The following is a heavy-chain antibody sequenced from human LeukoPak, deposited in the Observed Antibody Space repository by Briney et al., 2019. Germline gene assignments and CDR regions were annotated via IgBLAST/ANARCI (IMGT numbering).Heavy chain of an antibody. CDR1: GYTFTGYY. V-gene: IGHV1-2*02. CDR2: INPNSGGT. J-gene: IGHJ4*02. D-gene: IGHD5-24*01. CDR3: ARVGDGYNLGYFDY. Sequence: ASVKVSCKASGYTFTGYYMHWVRQAPGQGLEWMGWINPNSGGTNYAQKFQGRATMTRDTSISTAYMELSRLRSDDTAVYYCARVGDGYNLGYFDYWGQGTLVTVSS.